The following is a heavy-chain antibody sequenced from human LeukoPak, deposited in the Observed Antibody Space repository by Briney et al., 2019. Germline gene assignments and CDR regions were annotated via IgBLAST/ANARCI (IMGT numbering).Heavy chain of an antibody. Sequence: ASVKVSCKASGYTFTSYDIKWVRQATGQGLEWMGWISAYHGNTNYAQKLQGRVTMTTDTSTSTAYMELRSLRSDDTAVYYCARGSPTPTIFGVVPMGWFDPWGQGTLVTVSS. J-gene: IGHJ5*02. CDR1: GYTFTSYD. CDR2: ISAYHGNT. V-gene: IGHV1-18*01. D-gene: IGHD3-3*01. CDR3: ARGSPTPTIFGVVPMGWFDP.